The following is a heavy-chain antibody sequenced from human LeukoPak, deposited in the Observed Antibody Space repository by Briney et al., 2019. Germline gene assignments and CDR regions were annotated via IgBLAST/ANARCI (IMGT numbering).Heavy chain of an antibody. CDR1: GGSISSGGYY. V-gene: IGHV4-31*03. CDR3: ARSIYDSSGYWQVGGNWFDP. Sequence: PSETLSLTCTVSGGSISSGGYYWSWIRQHPGKGLEWIGYIYYSGSTYHNPSLKSRVTISVDTSKNQFSLKLSSVTAADTAVYYCARSIYDSSGYWQVGGNWFDPWGQGTLVTVSS. D-gene: IGHD3-22*01. J-gene: IGHJ5*02. CDR2: IYYSGST.